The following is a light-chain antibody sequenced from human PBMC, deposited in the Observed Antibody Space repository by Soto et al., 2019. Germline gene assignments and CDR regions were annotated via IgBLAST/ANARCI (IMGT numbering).Light chain of an antibody. CDR1: QSVSSN. V-gene: IGKV3-20*01. Sequence: ETVLTQSPATLSVSPGETATLSCRASQSVSSNLAWYQQKPGQAPRLLFYSASSRVSGIPDRFTASGSGTDFTLTISRLEPEDFAVYICQQYGKTPLTFGGGTKVDIK. CDR2: SAS. CDR3: QQYGKTPLT. J-gene: IGKJ4*01.